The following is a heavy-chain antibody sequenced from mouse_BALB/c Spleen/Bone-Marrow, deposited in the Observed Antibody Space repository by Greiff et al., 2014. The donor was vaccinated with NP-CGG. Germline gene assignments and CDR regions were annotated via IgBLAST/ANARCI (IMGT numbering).Heavy chain of an antibody. CDR3: ARITTATGAMDY. V-gene: IGHV2-9*02. CDR1: GFSLTTYG. J-gene: IGHJ4*01. CDR2: LWADGST. D-gene: IGHD1-2*01. Sequence: VQLVESGPGLVAPSQSLSITCTVSGFSLTTYGVHWVRQPPGKGLEWLGVLWADGSTNYNSALMSRLSISKDNSKSQVFLKMNSLQTGDTAMYYCARITTATGAMDYWGQGTSVTVSS.